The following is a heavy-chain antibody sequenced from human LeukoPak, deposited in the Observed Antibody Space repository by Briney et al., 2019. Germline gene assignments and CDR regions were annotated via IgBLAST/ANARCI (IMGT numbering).Heavy chain of an antibody. V-gene: IGHV4-39*01. CDR3: ARHLITAAAGTLGNYFDY. Sequence: PSETLSLTCTVSGDSISSSSYYWGWIRQPPGKGLEWIGSIFYSGSTYYNPSLERRVTISVDTSKNQFSLKQSSVTAADTAVFYCARHLITAAAGTLGNYFDYWGQGTLVTVSS. J-gene: IGHJ4*02. D-gene: IGHD1-1*01. CDR2: IFYSGST. CDR1: GDSISSSSYY.